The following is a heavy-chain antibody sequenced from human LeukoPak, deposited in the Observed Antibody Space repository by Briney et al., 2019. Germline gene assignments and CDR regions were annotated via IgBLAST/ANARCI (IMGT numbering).Heavy chain of an antibody. J-gene: IGHJ4*02. D-gene: IGHD5-24*01. V-gene: IGHV1-69*04. Sequence: ASVKVSCKASGGTFSSYAISWVRQAPGQGLEWMGRIIPILGIANYAQKFQGRVTITADKSTSTAYMELSRLRSEDTAVYYCARGPRRDGYTEWGQGTLVTVSS. CDR1: GGTFSSYA. CDR3: ARGPRRDGYTE. CDR2: IIPILGIA.